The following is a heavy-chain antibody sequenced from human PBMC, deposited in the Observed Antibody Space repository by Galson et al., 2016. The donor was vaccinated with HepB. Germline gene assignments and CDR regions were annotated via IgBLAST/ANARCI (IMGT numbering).Heavy chain of an antibody. J-gene: IGHJ5*02. Sequence: ETLSLTCTVSGGYITSSYWSWIRQPPGKGLQWIGYIYYNGNTNYNPSLKSRVTISVDTSKTQFSLRLSSVTAADTAVYYCATEVVGYVATWGQGTLVTVSS. CDR3: ATEVVGYVAT. CDR2: IYYNGNT. CDR1: GGYITSSY. V-gene: IGHV4-59*01. D-gene: IGHD2-15*01.